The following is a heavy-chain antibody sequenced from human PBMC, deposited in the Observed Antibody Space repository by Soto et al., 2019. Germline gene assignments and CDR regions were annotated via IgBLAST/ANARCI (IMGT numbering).Heavy chain of an antibody. D-gene: IGHD3-10*01. V-gene: IGHV3-53*04. Sequence: PGGSLRLSCAASGFTVSSNYMSWVRQAPGKGLEWVSVIYSGGSTYYADSVKGRFTISRHNSKNTLYLQMNSLRAEDTAVYYCARGGITMVRGVQRPYYYYGMDVWGQGTTVTVSS. J-gene: IGHJ6*02. CDR2: IYSGGST. CDR1: GFTVSSNY. CDR3: ARGGITMVRGVQRPYYYYGMDV.